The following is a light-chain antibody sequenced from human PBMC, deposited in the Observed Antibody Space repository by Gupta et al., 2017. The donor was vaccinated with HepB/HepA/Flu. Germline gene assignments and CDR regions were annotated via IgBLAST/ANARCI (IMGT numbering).Light chain of an antibody. J-gene: IGLJ2*01. CDR3: SSSTSTGILVV. CDR1: SGDVGGYDS. V-gene: IGLV2-14*01. Sequence: QSALTQPASVSGSPGQSITVSCTGSSGDVGGYDSVSWYRQHPGKAPQLLMYDVSNRPSGISNRFSCCKSGNTASLLISGLQAEDEADDYCSSSTSTGILVVFGGGTKLTVL. CDR2: DVS.